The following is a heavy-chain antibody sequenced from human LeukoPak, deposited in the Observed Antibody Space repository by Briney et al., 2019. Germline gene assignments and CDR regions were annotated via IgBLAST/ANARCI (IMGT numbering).Heavy chain of an antibody. J-gene: IGHJ4*02. CDR3: ARAPKRALGELSLAIDY. CDR2: ISYDGSNK. D-gene: IGHD3-16*02. V-gene: IGHV3-30-3*01. CDR1: GFTLSSYA. Sequence: GGSLRLSCAASGFTLSSYAMHWVRQAPGKGLEWVAVISYDGSNKYYADSVKGRFTISRDNSKNTLYLQMNSLRAEDTAVYYCARAPKRALGELSLAIDYWGQGTLVTVSS.